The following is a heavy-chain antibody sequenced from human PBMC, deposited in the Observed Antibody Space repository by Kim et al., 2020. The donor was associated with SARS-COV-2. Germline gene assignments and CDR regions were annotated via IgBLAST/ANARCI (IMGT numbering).Heavy chain of an antibody. Sequence: STYYTPSLKSRVTISVDTAKNQFSLKLSSVTAADTAVYYCARGSNTSFDYWGQGTLVTVSS. CDR3: ARGSNTSFDY. CDR2: ST. J-gene: IGHJ4*02. D-gene: IGHD2-2*01. V-gene: IGHV4-39*07.